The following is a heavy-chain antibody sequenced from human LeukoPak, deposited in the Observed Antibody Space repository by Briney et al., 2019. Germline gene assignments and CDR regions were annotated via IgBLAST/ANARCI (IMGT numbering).Heavy chain of an antibody. CDR3: ARLDIVVVTAHREVVDY. CDR1: GFTFSSYE. J-gene: IGHJ4*02. Sequence: GGSLRLSCAASGFTFSSYEMNWVRQAPGKGLEWVSYISSSGSTIYYADSVKGRFTISRDNAKNSLYLQMNSLRAEDTAVYYCARLDIVVVTAHREVVDYWGQGTLVTVSS. CDR2: ISSSGSTI. V-gene: IGHV3-48*03. D-gene: IGHD2-21*02.